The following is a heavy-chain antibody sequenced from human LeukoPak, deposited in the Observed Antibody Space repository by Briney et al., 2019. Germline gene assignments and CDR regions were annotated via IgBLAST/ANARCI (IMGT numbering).Heavy chain of an antibody. CDR1: GFSFSSYA. Sequence: GRSLRLSCAASGFSFSSYAMHWVRQAPGKGLEWVAVISYDGSNKYYADSVKGRFTVSRDNSKNTVYLQMNSLRPEDTALYYCARALIVATGGIDYWGQGTLVTVSA. CDR2: ISYDGSNK. D-gene: IGHD5-12*01. V-gene: IGHV3-30-3*01. CDR3: ARALIVATGGIDY. J-gene: IGHJ4*02.